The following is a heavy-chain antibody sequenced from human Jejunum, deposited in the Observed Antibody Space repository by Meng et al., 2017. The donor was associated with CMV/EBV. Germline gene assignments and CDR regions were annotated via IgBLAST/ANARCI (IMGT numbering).Heavy chain of an antibody. V-gene: IGHV1-2*02. J-gene: IGHJ1*01. CDR2: MNPNSGGT. CDR1: GYTFTDYF. Sequence: KASGYTFTDYFYHWVRQAPGQGLEWMGWMNPNSGGTRYAQKFQGRLTISADERIKTAYMELGSLQSEDTAVYFCVQNPWGIELDLGGQGTQVTVSS. CDR3: VQNPWGIELDL. D-gene: IGHD7-27*01.